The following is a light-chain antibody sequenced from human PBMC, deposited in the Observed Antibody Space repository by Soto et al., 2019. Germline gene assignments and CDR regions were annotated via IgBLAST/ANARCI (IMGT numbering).Light chain of an antibody. Sequence: EIVLTQSPATLSLSPGERATLSCSASQSVSSSYLAWYQQKPGQAPRLLIYGASSRATGIPDRFSGSGSETDFTLTVNRLEPEDFAVYYCQQYESSPITFGQGTRLEIK. CDR3: QQYESSPIT. CDR2: GAS. V-gene: IGKV3-20*01. CDR1: QSVSSSY. J-gene: IGKJ5*01.